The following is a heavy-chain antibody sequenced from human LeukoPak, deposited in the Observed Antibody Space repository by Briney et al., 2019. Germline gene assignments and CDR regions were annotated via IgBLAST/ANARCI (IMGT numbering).Heavy chain of an antibody. CDR2: INSDGSST. Sequence: GGSLRLSCAASGFTFSSSWMHWVRQAPGKGLVWVPRINSDGSSTSYADSVKGRFTISRDNAKNTLYLQMNSLRAEDTAVYHCARYIVVVPAAFPYYYYGMDVWGQGTTVTVSS. V-gene: IGHV3-74*01. J-gene: IGHJ6*02. CDR1: GFTFSSSW. CDR3: ARYIVVVPAAFPYYYYGMDV. D-gene: IGHD2-2*01.